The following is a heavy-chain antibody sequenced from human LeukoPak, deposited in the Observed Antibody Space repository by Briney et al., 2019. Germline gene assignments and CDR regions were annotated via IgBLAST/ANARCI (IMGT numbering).Heavy chain of an antibody. CDR1: GFTFSSFW. CDR2: IKQDGSVQ. CDR3: AKKAPGDWVPLDS. Sequence: PGGSLRLSCAASGFTFSSFWMSWVRQAPGKGLEWVANIKQDGSVQYYVDSVKGRFTISRDNSKSTLYLQMNSLRIEDTAVFYCAKKAPGDWVPLDSWGQGTLVTVSS. J-gene: IGHJ4*02. D-gene: IGHD3-9*01. V-gene: IGHV3-7*01.